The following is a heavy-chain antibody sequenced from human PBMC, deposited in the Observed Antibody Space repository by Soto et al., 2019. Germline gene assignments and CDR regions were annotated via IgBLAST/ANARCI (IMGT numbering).Heavy chain of an antibody. Sequence: GGSLRLSCAASGFTFSSYGMHWVRQAPGKGLEWVAVIWYDGSNKYYADSVKGRFTISRDNAKNSLYLQMNSLRAEDTAVYYCARAQGDYDSGRMIYFDYWGQGTLVTVSS. J-gene: IGHJ4*02. V-gene: IGHV3-33*01. CDR3: ARAQGDYDSGRMIYFDY. CDR1: GFTFSSYG. CDR2: IWYDGSNK. D-gene: IGHD5-12*01.